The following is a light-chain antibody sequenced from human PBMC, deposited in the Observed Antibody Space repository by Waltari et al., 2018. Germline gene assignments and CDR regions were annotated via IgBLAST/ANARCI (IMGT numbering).Light chain of an antibody. CDR2: WAS. CDR3: QQYYSTPHT. Sequence: DIVMTQSPDSLAVSLGERDTINCKSSQSVLYSSKTKNYLAWYQQKPGQPPKLLIYWASTRESGVPDRFSGSGSGTDFTLAISSLQAEDVAVYYCQQYYSTPHTFGGGTTVEIK. CDR1: QSVLYSSKTKNY. J-gene: IGKJ4*01. V-gene: IGKV4-1*01.